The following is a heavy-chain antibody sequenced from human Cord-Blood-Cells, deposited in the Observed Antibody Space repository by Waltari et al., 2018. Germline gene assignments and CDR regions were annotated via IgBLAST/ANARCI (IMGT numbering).Heavy chain of an antibody. CDR1: GFTFSSHV. D-gene: IGHD1-26*01. V-gene: IGHV3-48*03. Sequence: EVQLVESGGGLVQPGGSLRLSCAASGFTFSSHVMNWVRQAPGKGLEWVSYISSSGSTIYYADSVKGRFTISRDNAKNSLYLQMNSLRAEDTAVYYCARVGANDAFDIWGQGTMVTVSS. CDR3: ARVGANDAFDI. J-gene: IGHJ3*02. CDR2: ISSSGSTI.